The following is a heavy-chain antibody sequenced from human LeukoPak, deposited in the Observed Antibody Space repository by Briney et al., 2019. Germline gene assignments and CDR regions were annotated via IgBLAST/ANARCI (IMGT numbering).Heavy chain of an antibody. D-gene: IGHD2-2*02. V-gene: IGHV1-2*02. J-gene: IGHJ4*02. CDR3: ARVVPAAIRRYYFDY. CDR1: GYTFTGYY. Sequence: ASVKVSCKASGYTFTGYYMHWVRQAPGQGLEWMGWINPNSGGTNYAQKFQGRVTMTRDTSISTAYMELSRLRSDDTAVYYCARVVPAAIRRYYFDYWGQGTLVTVSS. CDR2: INPNSGGT.